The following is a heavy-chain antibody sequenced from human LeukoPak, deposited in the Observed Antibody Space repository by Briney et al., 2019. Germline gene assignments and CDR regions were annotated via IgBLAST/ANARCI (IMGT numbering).Heavy chain of an antibody. CDR3: AKTVTVTTSAFDI. D-gene: IGHD4-17*01. CDR1: GYSISSGYY. CDR2: IYHSGST. V-gene: IGHV4-38-2*02. Sequence: PSETLSLTCTVSGYSISSGYYWGWIRQPPGKGLEWMGTIYHSGSTYYNLSLKSRVTISVDTSKNQFSLKLSSVTAADTAVYYCAKTVTVTTSAFDIWGQGTMVTVSS. J-gene: IGHJ3*02.